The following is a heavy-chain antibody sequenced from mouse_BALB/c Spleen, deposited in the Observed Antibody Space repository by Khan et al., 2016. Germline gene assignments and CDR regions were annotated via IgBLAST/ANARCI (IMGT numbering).Heavy chain of an antibody. CDR3: VTYDGYYFDY. CDR2: ISYSGST. J-gene: IGHJ2*01. D-gene: IGHD2-3*01. V-gene: IGHV3-8*02. CDR1: GDSITSGY. Sequence: EVQLQESGPSLVKPSQTLSLTCSVTGDSITSGYWNWIRKLPGNKLEYMGYISYSGSTFYNQSLKSRITTTRDTSKNQHYLQLHSVSTDDTATYYCVTYDGYYFDYWGQGTTLTVSS.